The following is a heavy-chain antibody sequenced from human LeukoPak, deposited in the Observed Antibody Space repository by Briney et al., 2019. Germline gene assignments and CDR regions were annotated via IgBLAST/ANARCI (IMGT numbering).Heavy chain of an antibody. CDR3: AKPGKRRVVTITDFDY. CDR2: ISYDGSKK. J-gene: IGHJ4*02. CDR1: GFTFSSYG. D-gene: IGHD3-22*01. Sequence: PGRSLRLSCAASGFTFSSYGMHWVRQAPDKGLEWVAVISYDGSKKYYADSVKGRSTISRDNSKNTLYLQMNSLRPEDTSVYYCAKPGKRRVVTITDFDYWGQGTLVTVSS. V-gene: IGHV3-30*18.